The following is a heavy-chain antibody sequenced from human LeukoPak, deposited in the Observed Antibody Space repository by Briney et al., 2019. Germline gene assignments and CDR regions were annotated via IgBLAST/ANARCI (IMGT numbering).Heavy chain of an antibody. CDR2: MNPNSGNT. J-gene: IGHJ4*02. Sequence: ASVKVSCKASGYTFTSYDINWVRQATGQGLEWMGWMNPNSGNTGYAQKIQGRVTMTRNTSISTAYMELSSLRSEDTAVYYCARGRITMVRGVRTNDYWGQGTLVTVSS. CDR1: GYTFTSYD. V-gene: IGHV1-8*01. CDR3: ARGRITMVRGVRTNDY. D-gene: IGHD3-10*01.